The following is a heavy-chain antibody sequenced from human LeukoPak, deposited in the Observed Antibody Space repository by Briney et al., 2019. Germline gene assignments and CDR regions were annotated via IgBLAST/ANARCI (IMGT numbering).Heavy chain of an antibody. Sequence: AASVKVSCKASGYTFTSYGISWVQQAAGQGLEWMGWISAYNGNTNYAQKLQGRVTMTTDTSTSTAYMELRSLRSDDTAVYYCAIASQTYYYDSSGRGGFDYWGQGTLVTVSS. CDR2: ISAYNGNT. D-gene: IGHD3-22*01. V-gene: IGHV1-18*01. J-gene: IGHJ4*02. CDR1: GYTFTSYG. CDR3: AIASQTYYYDSSGRGGFDY.